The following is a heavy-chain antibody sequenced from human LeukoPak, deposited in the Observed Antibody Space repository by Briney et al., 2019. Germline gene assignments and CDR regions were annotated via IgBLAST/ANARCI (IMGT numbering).Heavy chain of an antibody. CDR2: MNPNSGNT. D-gene: IGHD4-11*01. CDR1: GFTFTSFG. V-gene: IGHV1-8*02. J-gene: IGHJ4*02. CDR3: ARDRALQTFDY. Sequence: GASVNVSCKASGFTFTSFGFSWVRQAPGQGLEWMGWMNPNSGNTGYAQKFQGRVTMTRNTSISTAYMELSSLRSEDTAVYYCARDRALQTFDYWGQGTLVTVSS.